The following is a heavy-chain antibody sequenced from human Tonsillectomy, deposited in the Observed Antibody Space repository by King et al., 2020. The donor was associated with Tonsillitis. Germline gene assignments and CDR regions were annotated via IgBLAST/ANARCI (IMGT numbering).Heavy chain of an antibody. J-gene: IGHJ4*02. Sequence: DGQLVQSGAEGKKPGESLKISCKGSGYTFTNYWIGWVRQMPGKGLEWMGIIYPGDSDTRYSPSFRGQVIISADKSVSTAYLQWSSLKASDTDMYYCARTIRKQFVPHFDNGGQGTLVTVSS. CDR1: GYTFTNYW. D-gene: IGHD6-6*01. CDR2: IYPGDSDT. CDR3: ARTIRKQFVPHFDN. V-gene: IGHV5-51*01.